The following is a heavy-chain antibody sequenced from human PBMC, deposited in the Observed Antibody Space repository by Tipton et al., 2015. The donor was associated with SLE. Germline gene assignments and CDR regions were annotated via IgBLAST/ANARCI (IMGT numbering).Heavy chain of an antibody. CDR3: ARDSRAAAGTFDY. CDR1: GGSFSGYY. D-gene: IGHD6-13*01. Sequence: TLSLTCAVYGGSFSGYYWSWIRQPPGKGLEWIGSIYHSGSTYYNPSLKSRVTISVDTSKNQFSLKLSSVTAADTAVYYCARDSRAAAGTFDYWGQGTLVTVSS. J-gene: IGHJ4*02. V-gene: IGHV4-34*01. CDR2: IYHSGST.